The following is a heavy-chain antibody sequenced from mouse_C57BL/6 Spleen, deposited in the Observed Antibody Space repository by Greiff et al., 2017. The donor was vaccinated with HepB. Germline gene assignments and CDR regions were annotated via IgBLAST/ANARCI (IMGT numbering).Heavy chain of an antibody. V-gene: IGHV1-82*01. D-gene: IGHD2-1*01. J-gene: IGHJ1*03. Sequence: QVQLQQSGPELVKPGASVKISCKASGYAFSSSWMNWVKQRPGKGLEWIGRIYPGDGDTNYNGKFKGKATLTADKSSSTAYMQLSSLTSEDSAVYCCARNGPELDVWGTGTTVTVSS. CDR2: IYPGDGDT. CDR3: ARNGPELDV. CDR1: GYAFSSSW.